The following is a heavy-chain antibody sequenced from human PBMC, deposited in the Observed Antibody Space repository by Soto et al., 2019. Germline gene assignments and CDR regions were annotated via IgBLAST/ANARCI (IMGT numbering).Heavy chain of an antibody. V-gene: IGHV1-69*12. J-gene: IGHJ4*02. Sequence: QVQLVQSGAEVKKPESSVKVSCKAPGGTFSTYAISWVRQAPGQGLEWMGGIIPMFGTANYAQRFQDRVTITADESTITVYMDLSSLRSEDKAVYFCASGIQLWLRRINNGYSGWGQGTLVTVSS. CDR2: IIPMFGTA. CDR1: GGTFSTYA. CDR3: ASGIQLWLRRINNGYSG. D-gene: IGHD5-18*01.